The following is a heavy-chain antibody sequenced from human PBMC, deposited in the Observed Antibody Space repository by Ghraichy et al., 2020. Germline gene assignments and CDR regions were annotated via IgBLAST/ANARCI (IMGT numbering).Heavy chain of an antibody. J-gene: IGHJ4*02. D-gene: IGHD2-2*01. Sequence: GGSLRLSCAASGFTFSSYAMSWVRQAPGKGLEWVSAISGSGGSTYYADSVKGRFTISRDNSKNTLYLQMNSLRAEDTAVYYCARSFSPLKPRPANIVVVPAAPNFDYWGQGTLVTVSS. V-gene: IGHV3-23*01. CDR3: ARSFSPLKPRPANIVVVPAAPNFDY. CDR1: GFTFSSYA. CDR2: ISGSGGST.